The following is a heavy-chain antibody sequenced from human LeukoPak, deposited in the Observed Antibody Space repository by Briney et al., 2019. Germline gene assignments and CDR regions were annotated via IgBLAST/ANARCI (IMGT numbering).Heavy chain of an antibody. V-gene: IGHV3-66*03. Sequence: PGGSLRLSCAASGFTVSGNYMSWVRQAPGKGLEWVSVIYSSGSTYYADSVKGRFTISRDNSKNTLYLQMSSLRAEDTAVYYCAKIIDRISDAFDIWGQGTMVTVSS. CDR2: IYSSGST. J-gene: IGHJ3*02. D-gene: IGHD2-15*01. CDR3: AKIIDRISDAFDI. CDR1: GFTVSGNY.